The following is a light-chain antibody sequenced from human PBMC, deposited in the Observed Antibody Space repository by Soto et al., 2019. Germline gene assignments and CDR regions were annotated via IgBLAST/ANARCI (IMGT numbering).Light chain of an antibody. CDR1: QSVSSKY. CDR2: GAS. J-gene: IGKJ2*01. CDR3: QQYGSTPRYT. Sequence: ESVLTQSPGTLSLSPGERATLSCRASQSVSSKYLVWYQQKPGQAPRIIMFGASSRATGIPDRFSGSGSGTDFTLTISRLEPEDFAVYYCQQYGSTPRYTFGQGTKREIK. V-gene: IGKV3-20*01.